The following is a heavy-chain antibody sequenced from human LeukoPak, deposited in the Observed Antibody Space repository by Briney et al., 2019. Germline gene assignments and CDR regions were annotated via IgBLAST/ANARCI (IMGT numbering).Heavy chain of an antibody. J-gene: IGHJ6*03. V-gene: IGHV4-30-4*08. CDR1: GGSISSGDYY. Sequence: SETLSLTCTVSGGSISSGDYYWSWIRQPPGKGLEWIGYIYYSGSTYYNPSLKSRVTISVDTSENQFSLKLSSVTAADTAVYYCAREDIVVVPAADAYYYYYYMDVWGKGTTVTVSS. CDR3: AREDIVVVPAADAYYYYYYMDV. CDR2: IYYSGST. D-gene: IGHD2-2*01.